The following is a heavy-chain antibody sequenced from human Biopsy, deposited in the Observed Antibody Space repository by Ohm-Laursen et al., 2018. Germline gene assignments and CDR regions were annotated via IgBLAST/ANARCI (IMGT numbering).Heavy chain of an antibody. V-gene: IGHV4-59*01. CDR3: ARSNGYGDYRFDD. CDR1: GDSISSDF. D-gene: IGHD4-11*01. CDR2: ISYTGDT. J-gene: IGHJ4*02. Sequence: GTLSLTCTVSGDSISSDFWSWIRQTPGKGLEWIGYISYTGDTNYNPSLESRITISPDTSKNQFSLMLSSVTAADTAVYYCARSNGYGDYRFDDWGQGTLVTVAS.